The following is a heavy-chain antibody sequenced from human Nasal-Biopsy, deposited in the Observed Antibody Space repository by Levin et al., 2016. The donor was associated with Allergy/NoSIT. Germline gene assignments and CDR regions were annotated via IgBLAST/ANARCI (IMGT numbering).Heavy chain of an antibody. CDR2: ISDDGSGI. CDR1: GFTFSSYA. V-gene: IGHV3-30*04. D-gene: IGHD5-24*01. J-gene: IGHJ4*02. Sequence: GESLKISCAASGFTFSSYAVHWVRQAPGKGLECVGAISDDGSGIHYADSVKGRFTISRDNPKNTLFLQMTSLRSEDTAMYYCARDGGGGYNQIDCWGQGTLVTVSS. CDR3: ARDGGGGYNQIDC.